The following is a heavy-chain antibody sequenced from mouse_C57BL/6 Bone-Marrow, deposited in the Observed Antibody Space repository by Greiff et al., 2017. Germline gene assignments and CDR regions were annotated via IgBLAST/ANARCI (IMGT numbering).Heavy chain of an antibody. CDR2: ILPGSGST. J-gene: IGHJ2*01. V-gene: IGHV1-9*01. CDR3: ARDYYGNYGVFDY. Sequence: QVQLQQSGAELMKPGASVKLSCKATGYTFTGYWIEWVKQRPGHGLEWIGEILPGSGSTNYNEKFKGKATFAADKSSNTAYMQLSSLTTEDSAIYDCARDYYGNYGVFDYWGQGTTLTVSS. CDR1: GYTFTGYW. D-gene: IGHD2-1*01.